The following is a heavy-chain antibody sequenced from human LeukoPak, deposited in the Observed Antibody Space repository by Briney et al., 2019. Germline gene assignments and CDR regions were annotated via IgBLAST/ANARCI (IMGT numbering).Heavy chain of an antibody. CDR2: IKGDGSST. Sequence: GGSLRLSCAASGFTFSSYWMHWVRHTPGKGLVWVSRIKGDGSSTSYADSVKGRFTISRDNAKNTLYLQMNSLRAEDTAVYYCALSRQWLPDYWGQGTLVTVSS. V-gene: IGHV3-74*01. CDR1: GFTFSSYW. CDR3: ALSRQWLPDY. J-gene: IGHJ4*02. D-gene: IGHD6-19*01.